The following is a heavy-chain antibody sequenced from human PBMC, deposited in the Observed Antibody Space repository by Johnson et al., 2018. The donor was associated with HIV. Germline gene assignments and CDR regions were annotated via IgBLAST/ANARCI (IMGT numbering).Heavy chain of an antibody. CDR3: ARERASWGTFSAFDI. J-gene: IGHJ3*02. CDR1: GFTFSDYY. CDR2: ISSSGDII. V-gene: IGHV3-11*04. Sequence: QMQLVESGGGLVKPGGSLRLSCAASGFTFSDYYMTWIRQAPGKGLEWLSFISSSGDIIRYADSVKGRFTISRDNAKNSLNLQMNSRRDEDTAVYYCARERASWGTFSAFDIWGQGTMVTVSS. D-gene: IGHD3-16*01.